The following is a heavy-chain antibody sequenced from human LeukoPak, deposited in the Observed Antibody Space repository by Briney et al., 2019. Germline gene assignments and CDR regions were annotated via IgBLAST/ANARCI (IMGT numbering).Heavy chain of an antibody. CDR1: GGSFSGYY. D-gene: IGHD4-17*01. Sequence: SETLSLTCAVYGGSFSGYYWSWIRQPPGKGLEWIGEINHSGSTNYNPSLKSRVTISVDTSKNQFSLKLSSVTAADTAVYYCARGTGDYLYWGQGTLVTVSS. CDR3: ARGTGDYLY. CDR2: INHSGST. V-gene: IGHV4-34*01. J-gene: IGHJ4*02.